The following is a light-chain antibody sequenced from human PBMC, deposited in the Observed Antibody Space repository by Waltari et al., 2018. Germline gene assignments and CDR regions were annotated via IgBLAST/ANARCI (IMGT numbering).Light chain of an antibody. CDR3: SSYTTRGTWV. CDR2: DVS. CDR1: FCDVGAYDY. V-gene: IGLV2-14*03. Sequence: QSALTQPASVSGSPGQSITFSCTGAFCDVGAYDYVSWYQQLPGRAPKLLIYDVSHRPSGVSDRLSGSKSGNTASLTISGLQPEDEAEYYCSSYTTRGTWVFGGGTK. J-gene: IGLJ3*02.